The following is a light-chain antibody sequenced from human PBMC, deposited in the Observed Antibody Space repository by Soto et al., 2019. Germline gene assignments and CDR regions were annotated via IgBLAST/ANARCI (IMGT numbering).Light chain of an antibody. CDR3: QQYYDTPLS. CDR2: WAS. Sequence: DIVMTQSPESLAVSLGERATINCRSSQSVFYSSTNKNYLAWYQQEPGQPPKLLISWASTRESGVPDRFSGSGSGTDFTLTISSLQTEDVAVYYCQQYYDTPLSFGGGTKVEIK. V-gene: IGKV4-1*01. J-gene: IGKJ4*01. CDR1: QSVFYSSTNKNY.